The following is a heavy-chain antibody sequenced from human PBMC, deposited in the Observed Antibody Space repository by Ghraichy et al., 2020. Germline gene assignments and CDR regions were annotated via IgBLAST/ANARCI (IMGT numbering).Heavy chain of an antibody. CDR2: IIPIFGTA. J-gene: IGHJ6*02. CDR1: GGTFSSYA. V-gene: IGHV1-69*01. CDR3: ARILTGYYENYYYYGMDV. D-gene: IGHD3-9*01. Sequence: VKVSCKASGGTFSSYAISWVRQAPGQGLEWMGGIIPIFGTANYAQKFQGRVTITADESTSTAYMELNSLRSEDTAVYYCARILTGYYENYYYYGMDVWGQGTTVTVSS.